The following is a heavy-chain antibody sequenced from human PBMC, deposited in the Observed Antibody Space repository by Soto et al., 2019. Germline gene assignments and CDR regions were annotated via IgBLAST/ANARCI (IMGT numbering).Heavy chain of an antibody. CDR2: FDPEDGET. CDR1: GYTLTELS. D-gene: IGHD3-9*01. J-gene: IGHJ4*02. V-gene: IGHV1-24*01. Sequence: ASVKVSCKVSGYTLTELSMHWVRQAPGKGLEWMGGFDPEDGETIYAQKFQGRVTMTEDTSTDTACMELSSLRSEDTAVYYCATVVSTYDILTGYLDYWGQGTLVTVSS. CDR3: ATVVSTYDILTGYLDY.